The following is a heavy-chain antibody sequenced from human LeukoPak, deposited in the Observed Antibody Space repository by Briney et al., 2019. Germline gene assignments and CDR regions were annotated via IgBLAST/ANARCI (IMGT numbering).Heavy chain of an antibody. J-gene: IGHJ3*02. D-gene: IGHD2-21*02. CDR3: ARDCGSDCSQAFDI. CDR1: GFTFSNYW. Sequence: GGSLTLSFAASGFTFSNYWVSWARHAPGKGREWVADIKQDGTQKYYVDSVEGRFTISRDNAKNSLYLQMNSLRVEDTAVYYCARDCGSDCSQAFDIWGQGTMVTVSS. V-gene: IGHV3-7*05. CDR2: IKQDGTQK.